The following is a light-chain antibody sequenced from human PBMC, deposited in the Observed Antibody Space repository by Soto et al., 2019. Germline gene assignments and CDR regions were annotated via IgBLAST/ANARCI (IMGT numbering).Light chain of an antibody. Sequence: DIQXTQSPSSXXASVGDRVTXXXXASQGXXXYLAWYQQKPGKVPKLLIYAASTLQSGVPSRFSGSGSGTDFTLTISSLQPEDVATYYCQKYNSAPRTFGQGTKVEIK. CDR3: QKYNSAPRT. CDR2: AAS. V-gene: IGKV1-27*01. CDR1: QGXXXY. J-gene: IGKJ1*01.